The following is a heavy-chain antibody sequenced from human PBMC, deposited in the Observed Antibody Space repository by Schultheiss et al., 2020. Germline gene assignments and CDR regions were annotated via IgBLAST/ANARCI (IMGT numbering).Heavy chain of an antibody. CDR3: ARLRITMVQGVIVGYYYMDV. V-gene: IGHV4-34*01. CDR1: GFTFSSYS. Sequence: GSLRLSCAASGFTFSSYSMNWVRQAPGKGLEWIGEINHSGSTNYNPSLKSRVTISVDTSKNQFSLKLSSVTAADTAVYYCARLRITMVQGVIVGYYYMDVWGKGTTVTVSS. CDR2: INHSGST. D-gene: IGHD3-10*01. J-gene: IGHJ6*03.